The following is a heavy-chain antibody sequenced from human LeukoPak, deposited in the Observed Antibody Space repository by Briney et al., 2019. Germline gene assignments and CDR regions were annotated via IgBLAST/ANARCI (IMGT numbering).Heavy chain of an antibody. CDR2: ITGSGGST. D-gene: IGHD2-2*03. Sequence: PGGSLRLSCAASGFTFTYAMNWVRQAPGKGLEWVSGITGSGGSTYYADSVKGRFTISRDNSKNTLYLQMNSLRAEDTAVYFCAKVTVGSSLDMNFDYWGQGTLVTVSS. V-gene: IGHV3-23*01. CDR3: AKVTVGSSLDMNFDY. J-gene: IGHJ4*02. CDR1: GFTFTYA.